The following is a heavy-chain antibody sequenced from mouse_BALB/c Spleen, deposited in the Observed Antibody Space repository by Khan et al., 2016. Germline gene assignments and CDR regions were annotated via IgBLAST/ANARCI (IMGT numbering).Heavy chain of an antibody. V-gene: IGHV14-3*02. CDR3: ARSYYDSWFVY. D-gene: IGHD2-4*01. Sequence: VRLQQSGAELVKPGASVKLSCTASGFNIKDTYMHWMIQRPEQGLEWIGRIDPANDNTKYDPKFQGKATITADTSSNTAYLQLSSLTSEDTAVCYCARSYYDSWFVYWGQGTLVTVSA. J-gene: IGHJ3*01. CDR2: IDPANDNT. CDR1: GFNIKDTY.